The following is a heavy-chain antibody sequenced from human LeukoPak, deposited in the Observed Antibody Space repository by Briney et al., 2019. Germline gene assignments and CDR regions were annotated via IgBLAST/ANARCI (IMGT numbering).Heavy chain of an antibody. V-gene: IGHV3-33*06. CDR3: AKGLKWGKYGGYDY. J-gene: IGHJ4*02. CDR1: GFTFSSYG. D-gene: IGHD4-17*01. CDR2: IWYDGSNK. Sequence: PGGSLRLSCAASGFTFSSYGMHWVRQAPGKGLEWVAVIWYDGSNKYYADSVKGRFTISRDNSKNTLYLQMNSLRAEDTAVYYCAKGLKWGKYGGYDYWGQGTLVTVSS.